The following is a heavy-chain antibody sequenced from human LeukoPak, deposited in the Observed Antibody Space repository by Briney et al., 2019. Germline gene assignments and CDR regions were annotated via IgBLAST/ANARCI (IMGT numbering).Heavy chain of an antibody. CDR3: ARGWDSSTSCCYYYGMDV. V-gene: IGHV1-69*13. J-gene: IGHJ6*04. CDR2: IIPIFGTA. CDR1: GGTFSSYA. D-gene: IGHD2-2*01. Sequence: ASVKVSCKASGGTFSSYAISWVRQAPGQGLEWMGGIIPIFGTANYAQKFQGRVTITADESTSTAYMELSSLRSEDTAVYYCARGWDSSTSCCYYYGMDVWGKGTTVTVSS.